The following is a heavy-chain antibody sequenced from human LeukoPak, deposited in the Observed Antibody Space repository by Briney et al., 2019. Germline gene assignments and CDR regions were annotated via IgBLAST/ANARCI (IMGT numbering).Heavy chain of an antibody. J-gene: IGHJ4*02. V-gene: IGHV4-4*07. CDR1: GGSISSYY. D-gene: IGHD2-21*02. CDR2: IYSSGST. Sequence: SETLSLTCTVSGGSISSYYWNWIRQPAGKGLEWLGRIYSSGSTNYNPSLKSRVTMSVDTSKNQFSLKLSSVTAADTAVYYCARGGYCGGDCYVDYWGQGTLVTVSS. CDR3: ARGGYCGGDCYVDY.